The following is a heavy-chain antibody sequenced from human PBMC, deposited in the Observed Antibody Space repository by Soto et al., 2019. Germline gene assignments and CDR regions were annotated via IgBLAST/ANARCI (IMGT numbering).Heavy chain of an antibody. CDR1: GFTFSSYG. J-gene: IGHJ4*02. D-gene: IGHD4-4*01. V-gene: IGHV3-30*18. CDR3: TKGGRLQLIGDY. Sequence: QVQLVESGGGVVQPGRSLRLSCAGSGFTFSSYGMHWVRQAPGKGLEWVAVISYDGSNRYYPDSVNGRFTISRDNSKNKLYLQMNSLRPEDTAVYYCTKGGRLQLIGDYWGQGTLVTVSS. CDR2: ISYDGSNR.